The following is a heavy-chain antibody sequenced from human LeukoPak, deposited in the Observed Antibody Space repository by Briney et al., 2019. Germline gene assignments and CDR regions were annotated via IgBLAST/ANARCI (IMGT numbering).Heavy chain of an antibody. CDR3: ARDRQLAYFDY. V-gene: IGHV3-30*03. CDR2: ISNDGSRK. Sequence: GGSLRLSCAPSGFTFSRHGMHWVRQAPGKGLEWVAIISNDGSRKYYAHSVEGRFTISRDNSKNTLYLQMNSLRAEDTAVYYCARDRQLAYFDYWGQGTLVTVSS. CDR1: GFTFSRHG. D-gene: IGHD6-13*01. J-gene: IGHJ4*02.